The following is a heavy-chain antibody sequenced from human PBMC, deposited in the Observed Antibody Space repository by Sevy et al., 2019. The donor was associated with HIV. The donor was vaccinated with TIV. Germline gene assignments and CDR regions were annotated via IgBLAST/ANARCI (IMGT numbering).Heavy chain of an antibody. CDR2: IRSKANSYAT. D-gene: IGHD4-4*01. Sequence: GGSLRLSCAASGFTFSGSAMHWVRQASGKGLEWVGRIRSKANSYATAYAASVKGRFTICRDDSKNTAYLQMNSLKTEDTAVYYCTRQYSNFDYWGQGTLVTVSS. V-gene: IGHV3-73*01. CDR3: TRQYSNFDY. CDR1: GFTFSGSA. J-gene: IGHJ4*02.